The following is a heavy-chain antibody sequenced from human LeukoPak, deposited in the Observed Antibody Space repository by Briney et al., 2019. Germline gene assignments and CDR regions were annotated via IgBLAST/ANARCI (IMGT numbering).Heavy chain of an antibody. Sequence: SETLSLTCTVSGGSISSYYWSWIRQPPGKGLEWIGYIYYSGGTNYNPSLKSRVTISVDTSKNQFSLKLSSVTAADTAVYYCARYGSGSYSFGMDVWGQGTTVTVSS. CDR1: GGSISSYY. D-gene: IGHD3-10*01. CDR3: ARYGSGSYSFGMDV. J-gene: IGHJ6*02. V-gene: IGHV4-59*08. CDR2: IYYSGGT.